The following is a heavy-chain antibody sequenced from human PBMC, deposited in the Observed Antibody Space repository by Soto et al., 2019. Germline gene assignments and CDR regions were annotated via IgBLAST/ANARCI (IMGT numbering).Heavy chain of an antibody. J-gene: IGHJ4*02. D-gene: IGHD4-17*01. V-gene: IGHV2-5*08. CDR1: GFSLSTTAMR. CDR3: AHAGDYDLLTFDH. Sequence: GPTLVNPTQTLTLTCTFSGFSLSTTAMRVSWFRQPPGKALEWLALIYWDDDKRYSPSLKDRLAISKDTSSNQVVLTITNIDPRDSATYFCAHAGDYDLLTFDHWGPGTLVTVSS. CDR2: IYWDDDK.